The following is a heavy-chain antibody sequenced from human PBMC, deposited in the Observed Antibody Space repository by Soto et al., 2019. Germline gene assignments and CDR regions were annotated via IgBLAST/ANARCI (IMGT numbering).Heavy chain of an antibody. V-gene: IGHV1-3*01. CDR2: INAGNGNR. Sequence: ASVKVSCKASGYTFTSYAMHWVRQAPGQRLEWMGWINAGNGNRKYSQKFQGRVTITRDTSASIAYMELSSLRSEDTAVYYCARDPSYYGMDVWGQGTTVTVSS. J-gene: IGHJ6*02. CDR3: ARDPSYYGMDV. CDR1: GYTFTSYA.